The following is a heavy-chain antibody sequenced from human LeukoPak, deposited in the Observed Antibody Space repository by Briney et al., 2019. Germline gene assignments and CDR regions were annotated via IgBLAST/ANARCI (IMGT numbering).Heavy chain of an antibody. CDR1: GFTFSSYG. CDR3: ARDGDPFDSQGMDNWFDP. V-gene: IGHV3-33*01. Sequence: GGSLRLSCAASGFTFSSYGMHWVRQAPGKGLEGVAVIWYDGSNKYYADSVKGRFTSSRDNSKNTLYLQMNSLRAEDTAVYYCARDGDPFDSQGMDNWFDPWGQGTLVTVSS. CDR2: IWYDGSNK. J-gene: IGHJ5*02. D-gene: IGHD7-27*01.